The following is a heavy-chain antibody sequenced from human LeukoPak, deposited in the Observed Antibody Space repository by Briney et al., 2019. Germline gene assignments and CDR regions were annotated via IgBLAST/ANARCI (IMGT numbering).Heavy chain of an antibody. CDR2: SSGNGGST. Sequence: GGSLRLSCAASGFTFSSYTMNWVRQAPGKGLEWVSTSSGNGGSTYYGDSVKGRFTISRDNVKNTLHLQMSSLRAEDTAIYYCARDSNWNNGGFDYWGQGTLVTVSA. D-gene: IGHD1/OR15-1a*01. V-gene: IGHV3-23*01. CDR3: ARDSNWNNGGFDY. CDR1: GFTFSSYT. J-gene: IGHJ4*02.